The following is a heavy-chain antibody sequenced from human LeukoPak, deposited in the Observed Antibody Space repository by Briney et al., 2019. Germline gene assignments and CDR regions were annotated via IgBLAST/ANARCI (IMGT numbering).Heavy chain of an antibody. Sequence: GASVKVSCKASGYTFTSYYMHWVRQAPGQGLEWMGIINPSGGSTSYAQKFQGRVTMTRDTSTSTVYMELSSLRSEDTAVYYCATERPIFGVVINAFDIWGQGTMVTVSS. CDR1: GYTFTSYY. D-gene: IGHD3-3*01. CDR2: INPSGGST. V-gene: IGHV1-46*01. J-gene: IGHJ3*02. CDR3: ATERPIFGVVINAFDI.